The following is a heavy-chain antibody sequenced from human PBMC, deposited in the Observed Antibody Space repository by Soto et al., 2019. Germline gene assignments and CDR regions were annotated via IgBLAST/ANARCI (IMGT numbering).Heavy chain of an antibody. CDR1: GGTFSSYT. CDR2: IIPILGIA. V-gene: IGHV1-69*04. J-gene: IGHJ6*03. Sequence: SVKVSCKASGGTFSSYTISWVRQAPGQGLEWMGRIIPILGIANYAQKFQGRVTITADKSTSTAYMELSSLRSEDTAVYYCARDEYCSSTSCYLLSSYYYYYMDVWGKGTTVTAP. D-gene: IGHD2-2*01. CDR3: ARDEYCSSTSCYLLSSYYYYYMDV.